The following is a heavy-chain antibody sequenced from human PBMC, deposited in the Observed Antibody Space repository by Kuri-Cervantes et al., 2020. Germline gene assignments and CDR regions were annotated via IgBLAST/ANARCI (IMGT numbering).Heavy chain of an antibody. Sequence: SETLSLTCTVSGGSISSYYWSWIRQPPGKGLEWIGYIYYSGSTNYNPSLKSRVTISVDTSKNQFSLKLSSVTAADTAVYYCARRSARGYCSGGSCYSPPRYFDYWGQGTLVTVSS. D-gene: IGHD2-15*01. CDR2: IYYSGST. CDR3: ARRSARGYCSGGSCYSPPRYFDY. CDR1: GGSISSYY. J-gene: IGHJ4*02. V-gene: IGHV4-59*12.